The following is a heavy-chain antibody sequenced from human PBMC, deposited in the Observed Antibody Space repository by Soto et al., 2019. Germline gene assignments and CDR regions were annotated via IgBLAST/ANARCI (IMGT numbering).Heavy chain of an antibody. D-gene: IGHD3-16*01. V-gene: IGHV4-4*02. J-gene: IGHJ4*02. CDR2: IYHSGST. CDR1: GGSLSSSNW. Sequence: QVQLQESGPGLVKPSGTLSLTCAVSGGSLSSSNWWSWVRQPPGKGLEWIGEIYHSGSTNYTPSLKSRVTMAVDKSKNQFSLKVNSVTAADTAVYYCTVLTLGYWGQGILVTVSS. CDR3: TVLTLGY.